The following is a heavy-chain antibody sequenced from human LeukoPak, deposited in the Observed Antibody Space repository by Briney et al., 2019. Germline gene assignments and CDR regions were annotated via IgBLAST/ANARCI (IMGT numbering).Heavy chain of an antibody. Sequence: SETLSLTCTVSGGSISTYYWSWIRQPPGKGLEFIAYIYRSGIINYNPSLQSRVTMSVDTSENRFSLNLSSMTAADTALYYCARRQTFADSTAWYDTFDIWGHGTMVTVSS. J-gene: IGHJ3*02. D-gene: IGHD6-19*01. CDR2: IYRSGII. CDR1: GGSISTYY. V-gene: IGHV4-59*08. CDR3: ARRQTFADSTAWYDTFDI.